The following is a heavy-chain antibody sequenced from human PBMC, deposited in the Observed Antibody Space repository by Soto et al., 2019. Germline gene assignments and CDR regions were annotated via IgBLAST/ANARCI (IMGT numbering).Heavy chain of an antibody. CDR2: VSAYNGNT. D-gene: IGHD6-6*01. Sequence: ASVKVFCKASGYTFTSYGISWVRQAPGQGLEWMGWVSAYNGNTNYAQKLQGRVTMTTDTSTSTAYMELRSLRSDDTAVYYCARDVPGIAARPSYYYYYGMDVWGQGTTVTVSS. J-gene: IGHJ6*02. CDR1: GYTFTSYG. CDR3: ARDVPGIAARPSYYYYYGMDV. V-gene: IGHV1-18*01.